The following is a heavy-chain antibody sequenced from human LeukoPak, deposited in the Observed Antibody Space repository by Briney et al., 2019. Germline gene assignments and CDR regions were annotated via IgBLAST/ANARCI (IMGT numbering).Heavy chain of an antibody. CDR2: ISAYNGNT. D-gene: IGHD3-16*02. J-gene: IGHJ4*02. CDR3: AREKTFGGVIVIDY. V-gene: IGHV1-18*01. CDR1: GYTFSSYG. Sequence: GASVKVSCKASGYTFSSYGISRVRQAPGQGLEWMGWISAYNGNTNYAQKLQGRVTMTTDTSTSTAYMELRSLRSDDTAVYYCAREKTFGGVIVIDYWGQGTLVTVSS.